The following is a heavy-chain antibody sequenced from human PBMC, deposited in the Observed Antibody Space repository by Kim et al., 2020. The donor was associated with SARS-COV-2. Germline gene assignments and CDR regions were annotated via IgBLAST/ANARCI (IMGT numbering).Heavy chain of an antibody. Sequence: SETLSLTCTVSGGSISSSSYYWGWIRQPPGKGLEWIGSIYYSGSTSYNPSLKSRVTISVDTSKNQFSMKLSSVTAADTAVYYCARNCSSSWYIWVSMDVGGQGNTVTVPS. CDR3: ARNCSSSWYIWVSMDV. D-gene: IGHD6-13*01. CDR1: GGSISSSSYY. CDR2: IYYSGST. J-gene: IGHJ6*02. V-gene: IGHV4-39*01.